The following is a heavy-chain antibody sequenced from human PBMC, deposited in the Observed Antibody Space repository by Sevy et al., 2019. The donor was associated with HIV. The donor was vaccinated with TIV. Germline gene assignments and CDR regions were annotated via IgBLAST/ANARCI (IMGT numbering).Heavy chain of an antibody. Sequence: ASVKVSCKASGYTFTGYYMHWVQQAPGQGLEWMGWINPNSGGTNYAQKFQGRVTMTRDTSISTAYMELSRLRSDDTAVYYCARDRTVVPAAIEGFYGMDVWGQGTTVTVSS. CDR3: ARDRTVVPAAIEGFYGMDV. V-gene: IGHV1-2*02. D-gene: IGHD2-2*01. CDR1: GYTFTGYY. J-gene: IGHJ6*02. CDR2: INPNSGGT.